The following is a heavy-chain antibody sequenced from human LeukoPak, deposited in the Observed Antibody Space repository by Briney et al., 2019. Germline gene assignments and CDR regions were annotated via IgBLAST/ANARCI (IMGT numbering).Heavy chain of an antibody. CDR2: IYYSGST. Sequence: SETLSLACTVSGGSISSYYWSWIRQPPGKGLEWIGYIYYSGSTNYNPSLKSRVTISVDTSKNQFSLKLRSVTAADTAVYYCARERMGTVMVPIDYWGQGTLVTVSS. D-gene: IGHD5-18*01. V-gene: IGHV4-59*12. J-gene: IGHJ4*02. CDR3: ARERMGTVMVPIDY. CDR1: GGSISSYY.